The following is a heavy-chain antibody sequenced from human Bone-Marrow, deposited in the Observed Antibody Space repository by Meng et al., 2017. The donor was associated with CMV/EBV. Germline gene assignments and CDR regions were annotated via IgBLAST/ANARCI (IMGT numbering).Heavy chain of an antibody. CDR2: IYYSGST. Sequence: GSLRLSCTVSGGSISSYYWSWIRQPPGKGLEWIGYIYYSGSTNYNPSLKSRVTISVDTSKNQFSLKLSSVTAADTAVYYCARGRCSSTSCYKGVIRAFDIWGQGTMVTVSS. V-gene: IGHV4-59*12. CDR1: GGSISSYY. J-gene: IGHJ3*02. D-gene: IGHD2-2*02. CDR3: ARGRCSSTSCYKGVIRAFDI.